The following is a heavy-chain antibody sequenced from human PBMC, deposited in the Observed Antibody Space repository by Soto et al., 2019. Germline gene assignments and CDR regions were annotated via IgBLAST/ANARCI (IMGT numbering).Heavy chain of an antibody. CDR2: VRNEANSYTT. Sequence: PGGSLRLSCAASGFTFSDHYMDWVRQAPGKGMEWVARVRNEANSYTTEYAASAKGRFTISRDDSKNSLYLQMNSLKREDTAVYYCTRGNCSDAGCYSGAYWGQGTLVTVSS. CDR1: GFTFSDHY. D-gene: IGHD2-15*01. CDR3: TRGNCSDAGCYSGAY. J-gene: IGHJ4*02. V-gene: IGHV3-72*01.